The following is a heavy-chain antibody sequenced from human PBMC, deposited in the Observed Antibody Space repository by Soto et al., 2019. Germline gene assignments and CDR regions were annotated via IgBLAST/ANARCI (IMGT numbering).Heavy chain of an antibody. CDR1: GFTFSGSA. CDR3: TSPIQLRAYWFDP. CDR2: IRSKANSYAT. Sequence: EVQLVESGGGLVQPGGSLKLSCAASGFTFSGSAMHWVRQASGKGLEWVGRIRSKANSYATAYAASVKGRFTISRDDSQKTAYLQMNSLKTEDTAVYYCTSPIQLRAYWFDPWGQGTLVTVSS. V-gene: IGHV3-73*01. D-gene: IGHD5-18*01. J-gene: IGHJ5*02.